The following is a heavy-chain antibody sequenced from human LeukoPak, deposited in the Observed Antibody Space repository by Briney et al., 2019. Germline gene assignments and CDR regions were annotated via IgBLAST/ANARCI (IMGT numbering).Heavy chain of an antibody. CDR1: GFTFSGYA. Sequence: GGSLRLSCAASGFTFSGYAMNWVRQAPGKGLEWVSSINGGGNTFYADSVKGRFAISRDNAKNSLYLQMNGLGAEDTAVYYCARDPAEADCWGQGTLVTVSS. CDR2: INGGGNT. V-gene: IGHV3-21*06. J-gene: IGHJ4*02. CDR3: ARDPAEADC.